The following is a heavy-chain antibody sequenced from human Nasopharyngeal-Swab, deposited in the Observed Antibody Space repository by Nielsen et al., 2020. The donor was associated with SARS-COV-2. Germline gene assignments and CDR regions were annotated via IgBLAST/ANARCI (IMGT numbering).Heavy chain of an antibody. CDR1: GYTFTSYG. J-gene: IGHJ4*02. V-gene: IGHV1-18*01. Sequence: ASVKVSCKASGYTFTSYGISWVRQASGQGLEWMGWISAYNGNTNYAQKFQGRVTMTEDTSTDTAYMELSSLRSEDTAVYYCAGAVVVAAVDYWGQGTLVTVSS. D-gene: IGHD2-15*01. CDR3: AGAVVVAAVDY. CDR2: ISAYNGNT.